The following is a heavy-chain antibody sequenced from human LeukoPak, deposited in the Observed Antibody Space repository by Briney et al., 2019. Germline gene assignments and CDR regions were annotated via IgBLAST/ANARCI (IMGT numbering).Heavy chain of an antibody. Sequence: SETLSLTCTVSGGSISSYYWSWIRQPPGKGLEWIGYIYTSGSTNYNPSLKSRVTISVGTSKNQFSLKLSSVTAADTAVYYCARQIQNDYYYYYYMDVWGKGTTVTVSS. CDR2: IYTSGST. CDR1: GGSISSYY. V-gene: IGHV4-4*09. J-gene: IGHJ6*03. CDR3: ARQIQNDYYYYYYMDV. D-gene: IGHD2/OR15-2a*01.